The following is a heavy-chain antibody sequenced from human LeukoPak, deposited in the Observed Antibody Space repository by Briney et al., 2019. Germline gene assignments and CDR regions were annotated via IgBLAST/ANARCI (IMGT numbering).Heavy chain of an antibody. Sequence: SVKVSCKASGGTFSNDGISWVRQAPGQGLEWMGGIIPIFGTANYAQKFQGRVTITADESTSTAYMELSSLRSEDTAVYYCARSAGDYYDSSGYYGDWGQGTLVTVSS. CDR3: ARSAGDYYDSSGYYGD. J-gene: IGHJ4*02. D-gene: IGHD3-22*01. CDR1: GGTFSNDG. V-gene: IGHV1-69*13. CDR2: IIPIFGTA.